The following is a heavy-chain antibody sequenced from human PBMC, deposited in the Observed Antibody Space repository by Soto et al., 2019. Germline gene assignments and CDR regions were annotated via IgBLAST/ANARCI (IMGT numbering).Heavy chain of an antibody. V-gene: IGHV3-53*01. CDR2: IYRGGAT. D-gene: IGHD3-22*01. CDR1: GFSVSGSY. J-gene: IGHJ6*02. CDR3: ARFYYDSSGYLPSPYYYYYGMDV. Sequence: GGSLRLSCAASGFSVSGSYMGWVRQAPGKGLEWVSVIYRGGATYYVDSVKGRFTISRDNSENTLYLQMNSLRAEDTAVYYCARFYYDSSGYLPSPYYYYYGMDVWGQGTTVTVSS.